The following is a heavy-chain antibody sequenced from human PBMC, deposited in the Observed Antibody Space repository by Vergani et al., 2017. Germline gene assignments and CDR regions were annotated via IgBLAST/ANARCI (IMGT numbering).Heavy chain of an antibody. V-gene: IGHV2-5*01. CDR1: GFSLTTGGEG. CDR2: VYWNDDE. J-gene: IGHJ3*01. CDR3: VHRLGYFDWDGAVDV. D-gene: IGHD3-9*01. Sequence: QITLRESGPTLVKLTQTLTLTCTFSGFSLTTGGEGVGWIRQPPGRALEWLAFVYWNDDERYSPSLKSRVTITKDTSKNEVILTMATMDPVDTATYYCVHRLGYFDWDGAVDVWGPGTMVTVSS.